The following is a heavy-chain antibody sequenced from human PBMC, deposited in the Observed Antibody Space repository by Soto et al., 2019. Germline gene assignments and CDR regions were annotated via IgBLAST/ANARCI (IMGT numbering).Heavy chain of an antibody. CDR2: INPESTTI. CDR1: GIDLSIYW. D-gene: IGHD2-15*01. J-gene: IGHJ4*02. Sequence: EAQLVESGGGLVQPGGSLRLSCTGSGIDLSIYWMHWVRQAPGKGLVWVSRINPESTTISYAESVKGRFTISRDNAENTLFLHMNSRSAEDTGVYYCTKDTFGGRDSWGQGPLVTVSS. CDR3: TKDTFGGRDS. V-gene: IGHV3-74*01.